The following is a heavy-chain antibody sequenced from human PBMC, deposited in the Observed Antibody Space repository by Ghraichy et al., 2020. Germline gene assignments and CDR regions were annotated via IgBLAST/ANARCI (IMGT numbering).Heavy chain of an antibody. CDR1: GYTFTGYY. D-gene: IGHD3-9*01. Sequence: ASVKVSCKASGYTFTGYYMHWVRQAPGQGLEWMGWINPNSGGTNYAQKFQGRVTMTRDTSISTAYMELSRLRSDDTAVYYCARTILTGYRYYFDYWGQGTLVTVSS. V-gene: IGHV1-2*02. J-gene: IGHJ4*02. CDR3: ARTILTGYRYYFDY. CDR2: INPNSGGT.